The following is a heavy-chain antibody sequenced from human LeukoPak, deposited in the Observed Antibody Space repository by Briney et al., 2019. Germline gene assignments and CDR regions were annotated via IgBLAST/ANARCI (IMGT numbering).Heavy chain of an antibody. V-gene: IGHV4-34*01. CDR3: ARGSRFLEWFPRGYYFDY. J-gene: IGHJ4*02. D-gene: IGHD3-3*01. CDR1: GGSFSGYY. Sequence: SETLSLTCAVYGGSFSGYYWSWIRQPPGKGLEWIGEINHSGSTNYNPSLKSRVTISVDTSKNQFSLKLSSVTAADTVVYYCARGSRFLEWFPRGYYFDYWGQGTLVTVSS. CDR2: INHSGST.